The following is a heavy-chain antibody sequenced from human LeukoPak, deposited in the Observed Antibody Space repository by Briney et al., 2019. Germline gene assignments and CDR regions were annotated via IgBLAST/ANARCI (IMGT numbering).Heavy chain of an antibody. D-gene: IGHD2/OR15-2a*01. V-gene: IGHV3-7*01. CDR3: AGERVVSGFDI. J-gene: IGHJ3*02. Sequence: GGSLRLSCAASGFIFSDYSMDWVRQAPGKGLEWVANINQDGTTKQYVGSVRGRFNIFRDNAENSVYLQMNSLTVDDTAVYYCAGERVVSGFDIWGQGTLVTVSS. CDR2: INQDGTTK. CDR1: GFIFSDYS.